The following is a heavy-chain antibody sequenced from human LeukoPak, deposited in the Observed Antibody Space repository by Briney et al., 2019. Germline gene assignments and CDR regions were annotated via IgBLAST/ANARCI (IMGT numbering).Heavy chain of an antibody. J-gene: IGHJ4*02. CDR3: ARYDIYAIHFDY. Sequence: KASETLSLTCTVSGYSISSGYYWGWIRQPPGKGLEWVGTIYYSGKIYNNPSLKSRVTFSLDTSKNQFSLQLTSVTAADTAVYYCARYDIYAIHFDYWGQGSLVTVSS. CDR1: GYSISSGYY. D-gene: IGHD3-9*01. V-gene: IGHV4-38-2*02. CDR2: IYYSGKI.